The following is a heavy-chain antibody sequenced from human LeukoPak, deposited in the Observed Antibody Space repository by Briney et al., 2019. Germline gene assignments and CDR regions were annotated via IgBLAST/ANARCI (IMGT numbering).Heavy chain of an antibody. V-gene: IGHV3-30*04. CDR2: ISYDGSNK. J-gene: IGHJ4*02. CDR1: GFTFSSYA. CDR3: ARDMDYRPIGSYYYGY. Sequence: GRSLRLSCAASGFTFSSYAMHWVRQAPGKGLEWVAVISYDGSNKYYADSVKGRFTISRDNSKNTLYLQMNSLRAEDTAVYYCARDMDYRPIGSYYYGYWGQGTLVTVSS. D-gene: IGHD1-26*01.